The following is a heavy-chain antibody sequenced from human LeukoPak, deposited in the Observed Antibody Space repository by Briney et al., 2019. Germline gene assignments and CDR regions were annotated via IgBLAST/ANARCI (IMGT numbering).Heavy chain of an antibody. CDR3: GKDWAEVRRLYEY. V-gene: IGHV3-23*01. CDR2: IGATGADT. D-gene: IGHD3-10*01. Sequence: PGGSLRLSCAASGFTFSNYGMSWVRQAPGKGLEEVSLIGATGADTYYADSVKGRFIISRDNSKNIVYLQMKSLRAEDTAVYYCGKDWAEVRRLYEYWGQGALVTVSS. J-gene: IGHJ4*02. CDR1: GFTFSNYG.